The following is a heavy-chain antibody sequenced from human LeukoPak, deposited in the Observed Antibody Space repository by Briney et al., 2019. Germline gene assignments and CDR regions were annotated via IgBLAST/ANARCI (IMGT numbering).Heavy chain of an antibody. CDR3: ARGSRGELSLDFDY. V-gene: IGHV1-8*02. J-gene: IGHJ4*02. Sequence: ASVKVSCKASGYTFTSYAMNWVRQAPGQGLEWMGWMNPNSGNTGYAQKFQGRVTMTRNTSISTAYMELSSLRSEDTAVYYCARGSRGELSLDFDYWGQGTLVTVSS. D-gene: IGHD3-16*02. CDR2: MNPNSGNT. CDR1: GYTFTSYA.